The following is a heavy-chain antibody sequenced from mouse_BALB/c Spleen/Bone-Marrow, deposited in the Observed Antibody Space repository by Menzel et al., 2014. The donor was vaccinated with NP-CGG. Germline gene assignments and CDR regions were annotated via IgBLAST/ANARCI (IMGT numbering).Heavy chain of an antibody. J-gene: IGHJ2*01. CDR2: INSNGGST. V-gene: IGHV5-6-3*01. Sequence: VQLKESGGGLVQPGGSLKLSCAASGFTFSNYGMSWVRQTPDKRLELVATINSNGGSTYYPDSVKGRFTISRDTAKNTLYLQMSSLKSEETAMYYCVRCNYGNYVDYFDFWRQCTTLTVSS. CDR3: VRCNYGNYVDYFDF. CDR1: GFTFSNYG. D-gene: IGHD2-1*01.